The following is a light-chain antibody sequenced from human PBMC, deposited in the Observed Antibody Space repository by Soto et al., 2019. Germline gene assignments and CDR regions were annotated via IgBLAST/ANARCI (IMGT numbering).Light chain of an antibody. J-gene: IGKJ2*01. V-gene: IGKV1-5*03. CDR1: QSISSW. CDR3: QQYNSSPYT. Sequence: DIQMTQSPSTLSASVGDRVTITCRASQSISSWLASYQQKPGKAPKLLIYKASSLESGVPSRFSGSASGTEFTLTISSLQPDDFATYYCQQYNSSPYTFGQGTKLEIK. CDR2: KAS.